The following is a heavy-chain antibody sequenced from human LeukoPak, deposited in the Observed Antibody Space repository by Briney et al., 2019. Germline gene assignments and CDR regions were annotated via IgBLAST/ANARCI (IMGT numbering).Heavy chain of an antibody. V-gene: IGHV4-59*01. Sequence: SSETLSLTCTVSGGSISTYYWSWIRQPPGKGLEWIGYSFYSGSTNYNPSLKSRVTISVDTSKDQFSLKLSSVTAADTAVYYCARETFRGYYDSSGYASDAFDIWGQGTMVTASS. D-gene: IGHD3-22*01. J-gene: IGHJ3*02. CDR3: ARETFRGYYDSSGYASDAFDI. CDR1: GGSISTYY. CDR2: SFYSGST.